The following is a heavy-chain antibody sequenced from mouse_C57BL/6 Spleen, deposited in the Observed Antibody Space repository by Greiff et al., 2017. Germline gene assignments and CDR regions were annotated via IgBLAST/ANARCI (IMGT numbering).Heavy chain of an antibody. Sequence: EVQRVESGGDLVKPGGSLKLSCAASGFTFSSYGMSWVRQTPDKRLEWVATISSGGSYTYYPDSVKGRLTISRDNAKNTLYLQMSSLKSEDTAMYYCARHSIYDGSPFGYWGQGTTLTVSS. D-gene: IGHD2-3*01. CDR1: GFTFSSYG. V-gene: IGHV5-6*01. J-gene: IGHJ2*01. CDR3: ARHSIYDGSPFGY. CDR2: ISSGGSYT.